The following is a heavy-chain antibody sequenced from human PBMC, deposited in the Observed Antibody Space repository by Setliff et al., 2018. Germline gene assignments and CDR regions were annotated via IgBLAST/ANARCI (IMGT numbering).Heavy chain of an antibody. D-gene: IGHD4-17*01. CDR1: GYSFSNFG. J-gene: IGHJ4*02. V-gene: IGHV1-18*01. CDR3: ARDDDYGDYETADY. CDR2: ISGHNGST. Sequence: GASVKVSCKTSGYSFSNFGISWVRQAPGQGLEWMGWISGHNGSTNYAQNFQGRVTMTTDTSTSTAYMELRSLRSDDTAVYYCARDDDYGDYETADYWGQGTLVTVSS.